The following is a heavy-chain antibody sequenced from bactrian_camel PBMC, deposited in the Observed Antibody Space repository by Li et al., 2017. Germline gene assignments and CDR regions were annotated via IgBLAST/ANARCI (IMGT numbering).Heavy chain of an antibody. D-gene: IGHD5*01. CDR2: IGRSTGVT. V-gene: IGHV3S63*01. CDR1: ELRDTIPF. Sequence: HVQLVESGGGSVQAGGSLRLSCTVSELRDTIPFIAWFRQAPGKEREAVARIGRSTGVTDYRDDVAGRLTISQDNAKRTFALQMNSLKLDDTAMYYCAARYQGGFGLGGLCTDVLGDFPYWGQGTQVTVSS. J-gene: IGHJ4*01. CDR3: AARYQGGFGLGGLCTDVLGDFPY.